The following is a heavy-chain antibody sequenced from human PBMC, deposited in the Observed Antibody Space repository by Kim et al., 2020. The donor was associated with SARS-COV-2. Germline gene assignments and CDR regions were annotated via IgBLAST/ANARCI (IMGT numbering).Heavy chain of an antibody. V-gene: IGHV3-9*01. D-gene: IGHD2-2*01. J-gene: IGHJ3*02. CDR3: AKSQIGYCSSTSCPDDAFDI. Sequence: GGSLRLSCAASGFTFDDYAMHWVRQAPGKGLEWVSGISWNSGSIGYADSVKGRFTISRDNAKNSLYLQMNSLRAEDTALYYCAKSQIGYCSSTSCPDDAFDIWGQGTMVTVSS. CDR2: ISWNSGSI. CDR1: GFTFDDYA.